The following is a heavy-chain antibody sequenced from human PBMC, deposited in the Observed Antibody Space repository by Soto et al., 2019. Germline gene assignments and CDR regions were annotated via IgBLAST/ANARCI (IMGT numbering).Heavy chain of an antibody. CDR3: TTDGDYSGFDY. Sequence: EVQLVESGGGLVKPGGSLRLSCAGSGLIFSNAWMNWVRQAPGKGLEWVGRIKSKTDGETTDYAAPVKGRFTISRXDSKNTLYLQMNSLKTEDTAVYYCTTDGDYSGFDYWGQGTLVTVSS. CDR1: GLIFSNAW. CDR2: IKSKTDGETT. D-gene: IGHD4-4*01. V-gene: IGHV3-15*07. J-gene: IGHJ4*02.